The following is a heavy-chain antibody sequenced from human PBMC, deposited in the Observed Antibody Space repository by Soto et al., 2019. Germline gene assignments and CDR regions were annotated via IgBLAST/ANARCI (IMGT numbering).Heavy chain of an antibody. D-gene: IGHD2-15*01. CDR1: GYPLTELC. CDR3: ATMRWRYGMDV. Sequence: GASVKVSCKVSGYPLTELCMHWVRQAPGKGLEWMGGFDPEDGETIYAQKFQGRVTMTEDTSTDTAYMELSSLRSEDTAVYYRATMRWRYGMDVWGQGTTVTVSS. CDR2: FDPEDGET. J-gene: IGHJ6*02. V-gene: IGHV1-24*01.